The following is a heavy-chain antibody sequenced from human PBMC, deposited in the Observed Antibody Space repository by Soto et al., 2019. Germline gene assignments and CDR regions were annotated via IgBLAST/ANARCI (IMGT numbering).Heavy chain of an antibody. CDR2: ISSSSSYI. CDR1: GFTFSSYS. CDR3: ARDHGVVWDDYIWGSYRYFDY. V-gene: IGHV3-21*01. J-gene: IGHJ4*02. D-gene: IGHD3-16*02. Sequence: GGSLRLSCAASGFTFSSYSMNWVRQAPGKGLEWVSSISSSSSYIYYADSVKGRFTISGDNAKNSLYLQMNSLRAEDTAVYYCARDHGVVWDDYIWGSYRYFDYWGQGTLVTVSS.